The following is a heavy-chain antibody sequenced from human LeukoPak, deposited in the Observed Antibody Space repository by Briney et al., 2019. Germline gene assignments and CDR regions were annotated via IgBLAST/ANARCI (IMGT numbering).Heavy chain of an antibody. CDR3: AREDGDYVPD. Sequence: SETLSLTCAVYGGSFSGYYWSWIRQPPGKGLEWIGEINHSGSTYYNPSLKSRVTISVDRSKNQFSLKLSSVTAADTAVYYCAREDGDYVPDWGQGTLVTVSS. CDR2: INHSGST. CDR1: GGSFSGYY. V-gene: IGHV4-34*01. J-gene: IGHJ4*02. D-gene: IGHD4-17*01.